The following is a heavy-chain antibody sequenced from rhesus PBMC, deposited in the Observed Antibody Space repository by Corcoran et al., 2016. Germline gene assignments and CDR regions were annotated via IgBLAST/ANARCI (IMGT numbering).Heavy chain of an antibody. J-gene: IGHJ4*01. V-gene: IGHV1-111*02. CDR2: VDPEEGAA. CDR3: ATQVGTAPLGY. CDR1: GSTFTAYY. D-gene: IGHD5-24*01. Sequence: EVQLVQSGAEVKKPGASVNISCKASGSTFTAYYLHWVRPAPGKGLEGMGRVDPEEGAAIHTQKFPDRATNTADTSTDTAYMELSSLRTEDTAVYYWATQVGTAPLGYWGQGVLVTVSS.